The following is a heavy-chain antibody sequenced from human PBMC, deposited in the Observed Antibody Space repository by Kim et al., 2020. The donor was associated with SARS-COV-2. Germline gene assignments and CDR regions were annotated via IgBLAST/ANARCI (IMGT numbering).Heavy chain of an antibody. Sequence: YADSVKGRFTISRENSKTTLYLQMNSLRGEDTAVYYCARDLQEYYYGMDVWGQGTTVTVSS. CDR3: ARDLQEYYYGMDV. J-gene: IGHJ6*02. V-gene: IGHV3-33*01.